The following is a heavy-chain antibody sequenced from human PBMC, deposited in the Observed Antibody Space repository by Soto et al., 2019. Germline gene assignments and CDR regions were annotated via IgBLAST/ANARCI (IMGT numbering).Heavy chain of an antibody. CDR2: IYYSGST. Sequence: QLQLQESGPGLVKPSETLSLTCTVSGGSISSSSYYWGWIRQPPGKGLEWIGSIYYSGSTYYNPYLKSRVTISVDTSKNQFSLKLSSVTAADTAVYYCARSYYGSGIFDYWGQGTLVTVSS. CDR1: GGSISSSSYY. V-gene: IGHV4-39*01. J-gene: IGHJ4*02. D-gene: IGHD3-10*01. CDR3: ARSYYGSGIFDY.